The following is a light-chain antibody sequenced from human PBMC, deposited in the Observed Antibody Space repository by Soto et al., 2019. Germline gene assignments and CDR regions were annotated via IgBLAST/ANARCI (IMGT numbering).Light chain of an antibody. V-gene: IGKV4-1*01. J-gene: IGKJ2*01. Sequence: DTVMTQSPDSLAVSLGERATINCKSSQSLLYSSNNKNYLAWYQQKPGQPPKLLIYWASTRESGVPDRFSGSGSGTDFTLTISGLQAEDVAVYYCQQYYSISYTFGQGTKLEIK. CDR2: WAS. CDR1: QSLLYSSNNKNY. CDR3: QQYYSISYT.